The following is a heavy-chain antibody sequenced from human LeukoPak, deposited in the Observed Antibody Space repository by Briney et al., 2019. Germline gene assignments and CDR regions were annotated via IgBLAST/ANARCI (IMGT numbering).Heavy chain of an antibody. Sequence: KPSETLSLTCTVSGGSISTYYWTWIRQPPGRGLEWIGYIYYTGSTNYNPSLKSRVTISVDTSKNQFSLKLGSVTAADTAVYYCARDSQRITMVRGVKNDAFDIWGQGTMVTVSS. CDR2: IYYTGST. D-gene: IGHD3-10*01. V-gene: IGHV4-59*12. CDR3: ARDSQRITMVRGVKNDAFDI. J-gene: IGHJ3*02. CDR1: GGSISTYY.